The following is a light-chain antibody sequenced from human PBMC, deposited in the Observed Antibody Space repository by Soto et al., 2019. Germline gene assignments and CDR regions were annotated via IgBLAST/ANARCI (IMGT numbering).Light chain of an antibody. Sequence: DFQMTQSPSSLSASVGDSVTITCRASQGISSFLAWYQQKPGKVPKLLIYAASTLQSGIPSRFSGSGSGTDFTLTISSLQPEDVATYYCQKYDSAPLTFGGGTKVEIK. CDR2: AAS. V-gene: IGKV1-27*01. CDR3: QKYDSAPLT. J-gene: IGKJ4*01. CDR1: QGISSF.